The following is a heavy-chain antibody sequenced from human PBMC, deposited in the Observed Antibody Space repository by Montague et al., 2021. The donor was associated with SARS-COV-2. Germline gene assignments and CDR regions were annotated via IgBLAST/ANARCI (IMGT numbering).Heavy chain of an antibody. CDR3: ASEKLGFCSGGSCYAYFDH. J-gene: IGHJ4*02. D-gene: IGHD2-15*01. V-gene: IGHV4-39*07. CDR1: GASINNNSHY. Sequence: SETLSLTCTVSGASINNNSHYWGWVRQHPGKCLEWIGSMYYSGRTYFNPSLKSRISLYLDTSKKQFSLNLNSATAADTAIYYCASEKLGFCSGGSCYAYFDHWGQGTLVTVSS. CDR2: MYYSGRT.